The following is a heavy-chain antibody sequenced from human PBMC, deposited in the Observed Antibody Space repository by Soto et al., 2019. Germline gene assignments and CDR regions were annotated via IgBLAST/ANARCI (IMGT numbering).Heavy chain of an antibody. CDR2: ISAYNGNT. J-gene: IGHJ6*03. CDR1: GYTFTSYG. Sequence: GASVKVSCKASGYTFTSYGISWVRQAPGQGLEWMGWISAYNGNTNYAQKLQGRVTMTTDTSTSTAYMELRSLRPDDTAVYYCARGGRSLGYYYYYMDVWGKGTTVTVSS. D-gene: IGHD3-16*01. CDR3: ARGGRSLGYYYYYMDV. V-gene: IGHV1-18*01.